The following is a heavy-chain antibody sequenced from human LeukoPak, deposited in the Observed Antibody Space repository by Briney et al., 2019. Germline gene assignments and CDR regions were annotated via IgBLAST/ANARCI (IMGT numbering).Heavy chain of an antibody. V-gene: IGHV4-59*01. CDR3: ASVVVVPAAIHGNLYYYYMDV. J-gene: IGHJ6*03. CDR2: IYYSGST. CDR1: GGSISSYY. D-gene: IGHD2-2*02. Sequence: SETLSLTCTVSGGSISSYYWSWIRQPPGKGLEWIGYIYYSGSTYYNPSLKSRVTISVDTSKNQFSLKLSSVTAADTAVYYCASVVVVPAAIHGNLYYYYMDVWGKGTTVTVSS.